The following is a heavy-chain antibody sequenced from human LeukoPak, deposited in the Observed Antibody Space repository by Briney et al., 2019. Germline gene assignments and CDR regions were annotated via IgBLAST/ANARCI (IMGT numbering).Heavy chain of an antibody. D-gene: IGHD1-14*01. V-gene: IGHV4-39*07. Sequence: PSETLSLTCTVSGGSISSTTYYWGWIRQTPGKGLEWIGSIYYSGSIYYNPSLKSRVTISVDTSKNHFSLKLSSVTAADTAVYYCARDEYNKGWFKYWGQGTLVTVSS. CDR1: GGSISSTTYY. J-gene: IGHJ4*02. CDR2: IYYSGSI. CDR3: ARDEYNKGWFKY.